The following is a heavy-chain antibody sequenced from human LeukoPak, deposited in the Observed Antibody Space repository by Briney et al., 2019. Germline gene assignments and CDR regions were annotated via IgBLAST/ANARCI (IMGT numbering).Heavy chain of an antibody. CDR1: GGSFSGYY. CDR2: INHSGST. CDR3: AREGYSGMNAFDI. Sequence: SETLSLTCAVYGGSFSGYYWSWIRQPPGKGLEWIGEINHSGSTNYNPSLKSRVTISVDTSKNQFSLKLSSVTAADTAVYYCAREGYSGMNAFDIWGQGTMVTVSS. J-gene: IGHJ3*02. D-gene: IGHD1-26*01. V-gene: IGHV4-34*01.